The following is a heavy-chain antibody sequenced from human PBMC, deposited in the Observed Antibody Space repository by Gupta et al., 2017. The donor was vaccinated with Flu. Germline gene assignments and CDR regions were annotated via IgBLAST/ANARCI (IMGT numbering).Heavy chain of an antibody. CDR3: ARGGRGAARPGYYFDY. J-gene: IGHJ4*02. D-gene: IGHD6-6*01. CDR1: GGTFSSYT. CDR2: IIPILGIA. V-gene: IGHV1-69*02. Sequence: QVQLVQSGAEVKKPGSSVKVSCKASGGTFSSYTISWVRQAPGQGLEWMGRIIPILGIANYAQKFQGRVTITADKSTSTAYMELSSLRSEDTAVYYCARGGRGAARPGYYFDYWGQGTLVTVSS.